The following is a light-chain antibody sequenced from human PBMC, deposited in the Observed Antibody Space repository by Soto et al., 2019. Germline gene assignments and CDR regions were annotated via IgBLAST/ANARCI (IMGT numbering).Light chain of an antibody. Sequence: QSALTQPRSVSGSPGQSVTISCTGTSSDVGGYNYVSWYQQHPGKAPKFMIYDVNKRPSGVPDRFSGSKSGNTASLIISGLQAEDEADYYCCSYAGSRVLFGGGTKLTVL. J-gene: IGLJ2*01. V-gene: IGLV2-11*01. CDR1: SSDVGGYNY. CDR3: CSYAGSRVL. CDR2: DVN.